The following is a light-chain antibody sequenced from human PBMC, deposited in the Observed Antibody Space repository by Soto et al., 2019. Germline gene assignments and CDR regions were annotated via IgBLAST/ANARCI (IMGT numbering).Light chain of an antibody. V-gene: IGLV2-14*03. CDR1: SSDIGRYDY. CDR3: CSLTTSHTYV. CDR2: HVT. Sequence: QSALTQPASVSGSPGQSITISCTGTSSDIGRYDYVSWYQQHPGKAPKLMIYHVTYRPSGVSNRYSGSKSGNSASLTISGLQADAEADYYCCSLTTSHTYVFGSGTKLTVL. J-gene: IGLJ1*01.